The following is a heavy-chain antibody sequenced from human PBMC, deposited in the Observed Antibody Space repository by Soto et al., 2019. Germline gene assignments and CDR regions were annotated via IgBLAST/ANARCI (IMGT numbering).Heavy chain of an antibody. D-gene: IGHD1-26*01. CDR3: ARGVALEWELATDY. CDR2: ISAYNGNT. CDR1: GYTFTSYG. V-gene: IGHV1-18*01. Sequence: ASVKVSCKASGYTFTSYGISWVRQAPGQGLEWMGWISAYNGNTNYAQKLQGRVTMTTDTSTSTAYMGLRSLRSDDTAVYYCARGVALEWELATDYWGQGTLVTVSS. J-gene: IGHJ4*02.